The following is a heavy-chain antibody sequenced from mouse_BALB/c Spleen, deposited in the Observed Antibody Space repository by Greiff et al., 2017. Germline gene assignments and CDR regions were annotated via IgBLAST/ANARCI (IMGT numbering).Heavy chain of an antibody. CDR1: GFTFSSYA. CDR2: ISSGGST. CDR3: ARGRGNYEDY. Sequence: EVQGVESGGGLVKPGGSLKLSCAASGFTFSSYAMSWVRQTPEKRLEWVASISSGGSTYYPDSVKGRFTISRDNARNILYLQMSSLRSEDTAMYYCARGRGNYEDYWGQGTTLTVSS. V-gene: IGHV5-6-5*01. D-gene: IGHD2-1*01. J-gene: IGHJ2*01.